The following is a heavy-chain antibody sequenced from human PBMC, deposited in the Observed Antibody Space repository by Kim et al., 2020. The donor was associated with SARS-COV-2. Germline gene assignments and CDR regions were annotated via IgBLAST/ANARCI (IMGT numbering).Heavy chain of an antibody. CDR1: GFSFSNSD. Sequence: GGSLRLSCTASGFSFSNSDIRWVRQAPGRGLEWLSFICRDLTHTYYADSVKGRFTISRDNSKDTLYLQMNSLRIDDTGLYHCATDLPQFRASRYFD. J-gene: IGHJ4*03. CDR3: ATDLPQFRASRYFD. V-gene: IGHV3-23*03. CDR2: ICRDLTHT.